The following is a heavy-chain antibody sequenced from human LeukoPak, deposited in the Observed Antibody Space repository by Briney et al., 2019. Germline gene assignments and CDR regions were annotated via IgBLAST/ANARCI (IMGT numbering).Heavy chain of an antibody. CDR3: ALPTDWSEGGY. J-gene: IGHJ4*02. V-gene: IGHV3-21*01. CDR2: ISSSSSCI. CDR1: GFTFSSYS. D-gene: IGHD3/OR15-3a*01. Sequence: PGGSLRLSCAASGFTFSSYSMNWVRQAPGKGLEWVSSISSSSSCIYYADSVKGRFTISRDNAKNSLYLQMNSLRAEDTAVYYCALPTDWSEGGYWGQGTLVTVSS.